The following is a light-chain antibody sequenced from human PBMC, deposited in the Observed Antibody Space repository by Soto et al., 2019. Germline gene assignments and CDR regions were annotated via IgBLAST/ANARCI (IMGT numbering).Light chain of an antibody. J-gene: IGKJ1*01. CDR3: QQSYSTPWT. CDR1: QSISNY. V-gene: IGKV1-39*01. CDR2: TAS. Sequence: DIQMSQSPSPLSASVGDRFTITCRTSQSISNYLNWYQQKPGKAPKLLIYTASSLQSGVPSRFSGSGSWTDFTLTINTLQPEDFATYYCQQSYSTPWTFGQGTKVDIK.